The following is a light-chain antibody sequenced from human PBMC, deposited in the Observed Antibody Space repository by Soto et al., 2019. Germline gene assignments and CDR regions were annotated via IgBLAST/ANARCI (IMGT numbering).Light chain of an antibody. CDR3: QVWDTTTGV. CDR2: RDN. J-gene: IGLJ1*01. V-gene: IGLV3-9*01. Sequence: SYELTQPLSVSVALGRTARITCGGDNIGRKNVHWYQQKPGQAPVLVICRDNNRPSGIPERFSGSNSGNTATLIISRAQVGDEADYYCQVWDTTTGVFGTGTKVTVL. CDR1: NIGRKN.